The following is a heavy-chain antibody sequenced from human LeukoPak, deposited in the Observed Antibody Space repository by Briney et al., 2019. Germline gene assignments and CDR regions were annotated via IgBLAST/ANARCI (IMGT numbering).Heavy chain of an antibody. D-gene: IGHD5-24*01. V-gene: IGHV3-9*01. CDR3: AKVARPEMATIYLDY. CDR1: GFTFDDYA. Sequence: GGSLRLSCAASGFTFDDYAMHWVRQAPGKGLEWVSGISWNSGSIGYADSVKGRFTISRDNAKNSLHLQMNSLRAEDTALYYCAKVARPEMATIYLDYWGQGTLVTVSS. J-gene: IGHJ4*02. CDR2: ISWNSGSI.